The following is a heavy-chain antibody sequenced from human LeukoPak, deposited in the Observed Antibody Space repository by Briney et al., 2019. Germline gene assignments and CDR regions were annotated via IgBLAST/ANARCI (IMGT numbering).Heavy chain of an antibody. CDR3: ARGGAHTLVLTAAFIPPFAY. D-gene: IGHD2-8*01. V-gene: IGHV3-23*01. Sequence: GGSLRLSCAASGFTFSSYAMSWVRQAPGKGLEWVSAISGSGGSTYYADSVKGRFTISRDNSKNTLYLQMNSLRAEDTAVYYCARGGAHTLVLTAAFIPPFAYWGQGTLVTVSS. CDR1: GFTFSSYA. J-gene: IGHJ4*02. CDR2: ISGSGGST.